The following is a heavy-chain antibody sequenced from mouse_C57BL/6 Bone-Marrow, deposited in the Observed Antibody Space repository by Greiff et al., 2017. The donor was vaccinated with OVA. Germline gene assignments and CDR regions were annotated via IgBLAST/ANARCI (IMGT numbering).Heavy chain of an antibody. CDR1: GYTFTSYW. Sequence: EVQLQESGTVLARPGASVKMSCKTSGYTFTSYWMHWVKQRPGQGLEWIGAIYTGNSDTSHNQKVQGKAKLPAVTSASTAYMELSSLTNEDTAVDYCTRGGDYGNFFDYWGQGTTLTVSS. V-gene: IGHV1-5*01. CDR3: TRGGDYGNFFDY. D-gene: IGHD2-1*01. J-gene: IGHJ2*01. CDR2: IYTGNSDT.